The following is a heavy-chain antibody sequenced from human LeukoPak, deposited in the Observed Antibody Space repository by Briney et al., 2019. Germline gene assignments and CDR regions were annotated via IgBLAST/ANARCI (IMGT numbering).Heavy chain of an antibody. V-gene: IGHV3-66*01. J-gene: IGHJ4*02. CDR1: GFTVSSNY. D-gene: IGHD6-25*01. CDR3: ARSSGWVFDC. Sequence: PGGSLRLSCAASGFTVSSNYMTWVRQAPGKGLKWVSIIYSAGDTHYADSVKGRFTISRDNSKNTLYLQMSSLRAEDTAVYYCARSSGWVFDCWGQGTLVTVSS. CDR2: IYSAGDT.